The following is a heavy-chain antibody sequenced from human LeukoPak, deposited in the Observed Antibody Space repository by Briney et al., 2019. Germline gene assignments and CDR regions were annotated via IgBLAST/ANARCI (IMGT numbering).Heavy chain of an antibody. V-gene: IGHV3-9*01. CDR1: GFTFDDYA. CDR2: ISWNSGSI. D-gene: IGHD3-16*01. Sequence: GGSLRLSCAASGFTFDDYAMHWVRQAPGKGLEWVSGISWNSGSIGYADSVKGRFTISRDNAKNSLYLQMNSLRAEDTAVYYCAGRRVLDASFDYWGQGTLITVSS. J-gene: IGHJ4*02. CDR3: AGRRVLDASFDY.